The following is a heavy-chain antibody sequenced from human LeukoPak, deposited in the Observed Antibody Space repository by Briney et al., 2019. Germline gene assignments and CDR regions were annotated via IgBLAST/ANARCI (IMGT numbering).Heavy chain of an antibody. V-gene: IGHV4-34*01. CDR1: GGSFSGYY. Sequence: SETLSLTCAVHGGSFSGYYWSWIRQAPGKWLEWIGEINHSGSTNYNPSLKSRVTISVDTSQKQFSLKLSSVTAADTAVYYCASINMDAPGSLDPWGQGTLVTVSS. D-gene: IGHD1-14*01. CDR2: INHSGST. CDR3: ASINMDAPGSLDP. J-gene: IGHJ5*02.